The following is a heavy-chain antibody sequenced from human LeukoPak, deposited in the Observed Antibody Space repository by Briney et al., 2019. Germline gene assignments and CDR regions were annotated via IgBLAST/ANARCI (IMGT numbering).Heavy chain of an antibody. CDR1: GGSISSSGYY. D-gene: IGHD1-26*01. J-gene: IGHJ4*02. Sequence: SETLSLTCTVSGGSISSSGYYWGWIRQPPGQGLEWLGTIDYSGTTYHNPSLKSRVTISIDTSKNHFSLKLNSVTAADTAVYYCTRDSGSWTVDYWGQGILVTVSS. V-gene: IGHV4-39*02. CDR3: TRDSGSWTVDY. CDR2: IDYSGTT.